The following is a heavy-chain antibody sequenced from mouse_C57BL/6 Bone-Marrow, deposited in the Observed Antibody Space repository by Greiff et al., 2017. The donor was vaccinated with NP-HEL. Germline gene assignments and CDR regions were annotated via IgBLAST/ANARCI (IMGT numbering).Heavy chain of an antibody. CDR3: ARRHYYYAMDY. V-gene: IGHV1-66*01. J-gene: IGHJ4*01. Sequence: VQLQQSGPELVKPGASVKISCKASGYSFTSYYIHWVKQRPGQGLEWIGWIYPGSGNTKYNEKFKGKATLTADTSSSTAYMQLSSLTSEDSAVYYCARRHYYYAMDYWGQGTSVTVSS. D-gene: IGHD3-1*01. CDR1: GYSFTSYY. CDR2: IYPGSGNT.